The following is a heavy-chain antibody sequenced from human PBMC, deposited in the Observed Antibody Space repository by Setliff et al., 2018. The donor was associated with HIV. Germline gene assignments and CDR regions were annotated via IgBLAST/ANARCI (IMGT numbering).Heavy chain of an antibody. J-gene: IGHJ4*02. CDR1: RSTFNSHT. V-gene: IGHV1-69*02. CDR3: AGSILTGYYTFGADY. CDR2: IIPILGVA. Sequence: SVKVSCKASRSTFNSHTINWVRQAPGQGLDWMGRIIPILGVANYAQRFQGRVTITTDESTTTAYMELSSLRSEDTALYCCAGSILTGYYTFGADYWGQGTLVTVS. D-gene: IGHD3-9*01.